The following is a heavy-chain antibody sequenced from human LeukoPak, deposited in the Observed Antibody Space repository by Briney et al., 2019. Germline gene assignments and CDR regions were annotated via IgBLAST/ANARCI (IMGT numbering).Heavy chain of an antibody. CDR2: IRSSSSYI. J-gene: IGHJ4*02. CDR3: ARVFSVVTHNFDY. D-gene: IGHD2-15*01. CDR1: GFTFSSYS. Sequence: GGSLRLSCAASGFTFSSYSMNWVRQAPGKGLEWVSSIRSSSSYIYYADSVKGRFTISRDNAKNSLYLQMNSLRAEDTAVYYCARVFSVVTHNFDYWGQGTLVTVSS. V-gene: IGHV3-21*01.